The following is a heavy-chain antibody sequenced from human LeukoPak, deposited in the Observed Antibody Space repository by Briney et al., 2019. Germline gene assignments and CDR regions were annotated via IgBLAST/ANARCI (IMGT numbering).Heavy chain of an antibody. V-gene: IGHV3-15*01. CDR1: GFTFSNAW. CDR2: IKSKTDGGTT. D-gene: IGHD3-22*01. Sequence: GGSLRLSCAASGFTFSNAWMSWVRQAPGKGREWVGRIKSKTDGGTTDYAAPVKGRFTISRDDSKNTLYMQMNSQKTEDTAVYYCTTESYDSSGYYYSKDAFDIWGQGTMVTVSS. J-gene: IGHJ3*02. CDR3: TTESYDSSGYYYSKDAFDI.